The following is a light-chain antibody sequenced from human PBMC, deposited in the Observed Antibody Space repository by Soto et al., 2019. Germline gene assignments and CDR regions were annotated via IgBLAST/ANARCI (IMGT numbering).Light chain of an antibody. Sequence: MSQSPATLSVSPGERVTLSCRASQNIHNHMSWFLQKPGQAPRLLIYGASIRATGIPDRFSGSGSETDFTLTISRLEPEDFALYYCQQYGSSAPITFGQGTRLEIK. CDR1: QNIHNH. J-gene: IGKJ5*01. CDR3: QQYGSSAPIT. CDR2: GAS. V-gene: IGKV3-20*01.